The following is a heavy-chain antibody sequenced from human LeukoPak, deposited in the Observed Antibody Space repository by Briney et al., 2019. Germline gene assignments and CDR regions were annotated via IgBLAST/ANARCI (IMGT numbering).Heavy chain of an antibody. CDR3: ARVVPDVYYFDY. Sequence: GGSLRLSCAASGFTFSSYSMNWVRQAPGKGLEWVSSIGSSSSYIYYADSVKGRFTISRDNAKNSLYLQMNSLRAEDTAVYYCARVVPDVYYFDYWGQGTLVTVSS. CDR2: IGSSSSYI. CDR1: GFTFSSYS. V-gene: IGHV3-21*01. J-gene: IGHJ4*02. D-gene: IGHD3-16*01.